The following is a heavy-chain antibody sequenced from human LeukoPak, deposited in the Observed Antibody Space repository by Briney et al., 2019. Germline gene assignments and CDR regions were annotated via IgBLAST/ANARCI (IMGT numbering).Heavy chain of an antibody. CDR1: GGTYSSYA. D-gene: IGHD3-10*01. CDR2: IIPIFGTA. CDR3: ARVRSYYGSGSYFGSLYYMDV. J-gene: IGHJ6*03. V-gene: IGHV1-69*01. Sequence: SVKVSCKASGGTYSSYAISWVRQAPGQGLEWMGGIIPIFGTANYAQKFQGRVTITADESTSTAYMELSSLRSEDTAVYYCARVRSYYGSGSYFGSLYYMDVWGKGTTVTVSS.